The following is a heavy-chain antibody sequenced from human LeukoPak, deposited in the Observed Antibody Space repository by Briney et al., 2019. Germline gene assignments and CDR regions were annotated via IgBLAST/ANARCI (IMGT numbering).Heavy chain of an antibody. V-gene: IGHV1-2*04. D-gene: IGHD4-11*01. J-gene: IGHJ4*02. Sequence: ASVKVSCKASGCTFTSYGISWVRQAPGQGLEWMGWINLNSGGTNYAQKFQGWVTMTRDTSITTAYMEVSRLRSDDTAVYYCARDKVTTDTPYFDSWGQGTLVTVSS. CDR3: ARDKVTTDTPYFDS. CDR1: GCTFTSYG. CDR2: INLNSGGT.